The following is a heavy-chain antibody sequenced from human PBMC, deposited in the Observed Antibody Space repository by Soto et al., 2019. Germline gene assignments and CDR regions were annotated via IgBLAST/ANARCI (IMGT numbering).Heavy chain of an antibody. D-gene: IGHD6-13*01. CDR2: TYYSGST. CDR3: ARHSSSWYSYFQH. CDR1: GGSISSSSYY. V-gene: IGHV4-39*01. Sequence: SSETLSLTCTVSGGSISSSSYYWGWIRQPPGKGLEWIGSTYYSGSTYYNLSLKSRVTISVDTSKNQFSLKLSSVTAADTAVYYCARHSSSWYSYFQHWGQGTLVTVSS. J-gene: IGHJ1*01.